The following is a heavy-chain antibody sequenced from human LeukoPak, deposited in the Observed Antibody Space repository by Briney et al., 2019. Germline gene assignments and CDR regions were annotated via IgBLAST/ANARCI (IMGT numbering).Heavy chain of an antibody. CDR3: AKDQYIGEWFDP. V-gene: IGHV3-33*06. CDR1: GFTFSSYG. J-gene: IGHJ5*02. D-gene: IGHD3-10*01. CDR2: IWYDGSNK. Sequence: GGSLRLSCAASGFTFSSYGMHWVRQAPGKGLEWVAVIWYDGSNKYYADSVKGRFTISRDNSKNTLYLQMNSLRAEDTAVYYCAKDQYIGEWFDPWGQETLVTVSS.